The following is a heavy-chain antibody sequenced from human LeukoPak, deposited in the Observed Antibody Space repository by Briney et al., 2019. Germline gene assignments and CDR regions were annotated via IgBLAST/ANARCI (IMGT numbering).Heavy chain of an antibody. CDR2: INSDGSST. J-gene: IGHJ4*02. CDR1: GFTFTTYW. D-gene: IGHD2-21*02. CDR3: ARLRCDVGDCYSAGQNF. V-gene: IGHV3-74*01. Sequence: GGSLRLSCAASGFTFTTYWMHWVRQAPGQGLVWVSRINSDGSSTSYADSVKGRFSISRDNARNTLYLRMNSLRAEDTAVYFCARLRCDVGDCYSAGQNFWGQGTLVTVSS.